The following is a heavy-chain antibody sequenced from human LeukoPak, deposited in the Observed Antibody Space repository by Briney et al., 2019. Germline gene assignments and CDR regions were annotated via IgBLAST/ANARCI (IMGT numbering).Heavy chain of an antibody. D-gene: IGHD1-1*01. CDR1: GVSISSYF. J-gene: IGHJ4*02. Sequence: SETLSLTCTVSGVSISSYFWSWIRQPPGKGLEWIGYVYYNGITNYNPSLKSRVSISLDTSKNQFSLNLNSVTAADTAVYYCASQLGGTTFHWGQRTLVTVSS. CDR3: ASQLGGTTFH. CDR2: VYYNGIT. V-gene: IGHV4-59*01.